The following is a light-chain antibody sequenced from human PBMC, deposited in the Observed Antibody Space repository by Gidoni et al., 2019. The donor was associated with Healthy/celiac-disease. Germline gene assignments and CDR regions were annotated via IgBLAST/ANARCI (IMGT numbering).Light chain of an antibody. J-gene: IGKJ1*01. CDR3: QQRSRA. CDR1: QSVSSY. Sequence: EIVLTQSPATLSLSPGERATLSRRASQSVSSYLAWYQQKPGQAPRLLIYDASNRATGIPARFSGSGSGTDFTLTISSLEPEDFAVYYCQQRSRAFGQGTKVEIK. CDR2: DAS. V-gene: IGKV3-11*01.